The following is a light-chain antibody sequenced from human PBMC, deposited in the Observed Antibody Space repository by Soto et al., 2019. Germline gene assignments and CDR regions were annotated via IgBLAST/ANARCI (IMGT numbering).Light chain of an antibody. V-gene: IGLV2-14*01. J-gene: IGLJ1*01. Sequence: LTXPASVSGSPGQSITISCTGTSSDVGGYNYVSWYQQHPGKAPKLMIYEVSNRPSGVSNRFSGSKSGNTASLTISGLQAEDEADYYCSSYTSSSTYVFGTGTKVTLL. CDR2: EVS. CDR3: SSYTSSSTYV. CDR1: SSDVGGYNY.